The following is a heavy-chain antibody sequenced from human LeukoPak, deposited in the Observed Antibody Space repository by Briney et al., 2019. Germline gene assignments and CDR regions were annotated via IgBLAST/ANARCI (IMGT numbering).Heavy chain of an antibody. V-gene: IGHV4-30-2*01. CDR1: GGSISSGGYS. CDR2: IYHSGST. J-gene: IGHJ4*02. CDR3: ARDTIPIDY. Sequence: SETLSLTCAVSGGSISSGGYSWSWIRQPPGKGLEWIGYIYHSGSTYYNPSLKSRVTISVDRSKNQFSLKLSSVTAADTAVYYCARDTIPIDYWGQGTLVTVSS. D-gene: IGHD3-9*01.